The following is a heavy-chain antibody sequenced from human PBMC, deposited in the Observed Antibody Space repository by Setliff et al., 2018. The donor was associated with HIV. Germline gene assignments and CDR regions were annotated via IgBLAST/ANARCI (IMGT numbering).Heavy chain of an antibody. CDR1: GFTFRDYW. Sequence: GGSLRLSCAGSGFTFRDYWMHWVRQAPGKGLVWVSQIDDDGRTTYADSVKGRFTISRDNSKKMLYLQMNILRPEDTGVYYCARDLDAGTTKIFDYWGQGTLVTVSS. V-gene: IGHV3-74*01. J-gene: IGHJ4*02. CDR2: IDDDGRT. D-gene: IGHD1-1*01. CDR3: ARDLDAGTTKIFDY.